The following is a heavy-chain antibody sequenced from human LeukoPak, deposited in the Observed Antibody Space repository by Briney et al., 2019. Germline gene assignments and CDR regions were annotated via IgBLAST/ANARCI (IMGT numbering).Heavy chain of an antibody. CDR1: GFTFSSNW. D-gene: IGHD6-13*01. Sequence: GGSLRLSCATSGFTFSSNWMSWVRHVPGRGLDWVANIKPGGSAEYYAASVKGRFTVSRDNAKNSLYLQMSSLRVEDTAVYYCARANNSSWHNWGQGTLVTVSS. J-gene: IGHJ4*02. CDR2: IKPGGSAE. CDR3: ARANNSSWHN. V-gene: IGHV3-7*01.